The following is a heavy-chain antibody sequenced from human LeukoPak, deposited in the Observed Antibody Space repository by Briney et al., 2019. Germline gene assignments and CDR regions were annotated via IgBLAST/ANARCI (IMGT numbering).Heavy chain of an antibody. CDR1: GGSMSPYY. Sequence: SETLSLTCTVSGGSMSPYYWSWSWIRQPAGKGLEWIGRIYLSGSTNYNPSPKSRVTMSVDTSKNHFSLKLKSVTAADTAVYYCARSLLVVAGTEANFDYWGQGSLVTVSS. V-gene: IGHV4-4*07. CDR3: ARSLLVVAGTEANFDY. D-gene: IGHD6-19*01. J-gene: IGHJ4*02. CDR2: IYLSGST.